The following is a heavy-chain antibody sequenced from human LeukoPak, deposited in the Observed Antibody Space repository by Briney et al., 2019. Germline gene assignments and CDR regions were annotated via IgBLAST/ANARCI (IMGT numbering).Heavy chain of an antibody. CDR3: ARDLVTIFGVVGWGMDV. D-gene: IGHD3-3*01. CDR1: GFTFSSYA. J-gene: IGHJ6*02. CDR2: ISYDGSNK. V-gene: IGHV3-30-3*01. Sequence: PGRSLRLSCAASGFTFSSYAMHWVRQAPGKGLEGVAVISYDGSNKYYADSVKGRFTISRDNSKNTLYLQMNSLRAEDTAVYYCARDLVTIFGVVGWGMDVWGQGTTVTVSS.